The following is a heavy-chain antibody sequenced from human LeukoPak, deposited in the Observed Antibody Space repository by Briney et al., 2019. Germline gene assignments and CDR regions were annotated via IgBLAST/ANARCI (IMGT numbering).Heavy chain of an antibody. CDR2: INHSGST. J-gene: IGHJ5*02. D-gene: IGHD3/OR15-3a*01. CDR3: ARRHHPRTSTGFDP. Sequence: SETLSLTCAVYGGSFSGYYWSWIRQPPGKGLEWIGEINHSGSTNYNPSLKSRVTISVDTSKNQFSLKLSSVTAADTAAYYCARRHHPRTSTGFDPWGQGTLVTVSS. CDR1: GGSFSGYY. V-gene: IGHV4-34*01.